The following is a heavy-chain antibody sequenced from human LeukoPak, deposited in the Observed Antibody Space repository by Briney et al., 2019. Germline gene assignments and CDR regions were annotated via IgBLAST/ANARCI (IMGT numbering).Heavy chain of an antibody. Sequence: GGSLRLSCAASGFTFSRYWMSWVRQAPGKRLDWVANIKHDGSEKYYVDSVKGRFTISRDNAKNSLSLQMNSLRVEDTALYYCARESDHSNYPGTFDHWGTGTLVAVSS. CDR2: IKHDGSEK. CDR1: GFTFSRYW. D-gene: IGHD4-11*01. V-gene: IGHV3-7*01. J-gene: IGHJ4*02. CDR3: ARESDHSNYPGTFDH.